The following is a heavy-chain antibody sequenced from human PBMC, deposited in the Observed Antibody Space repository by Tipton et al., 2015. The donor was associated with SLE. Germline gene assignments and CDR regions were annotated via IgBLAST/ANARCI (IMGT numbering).Heavy chain of an antibody. J-gene: IGHJ6*02. CDR1: GGSISSSSYY. V-gene: IGHV4-39*07. Sequence: TLSLACTVSGGSISSSSYYWSWIRQPPGKGLEWIGEINHSGSTNYNPSLKSRVTISVDTSKNQFSLKLSSVTAADTAVYYCARDSAGDYYYGMDVWGRGTTVTVSS. D-gene: IGHD1-26*01. CDR3: ARDSAGDYYYGMDV. CDR2: INHSGST.